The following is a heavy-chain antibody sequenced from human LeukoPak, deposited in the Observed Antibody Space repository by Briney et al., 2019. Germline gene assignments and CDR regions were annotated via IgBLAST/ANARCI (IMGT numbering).Heavy chain of an antibody. J-gene: IGHJ5*01. CDR1: GGTFISYT. CDR3: ARDGIPIDS. D-gene: IGHD5-18*01. Sequence: GSSVTVSCKASGGTFISYTISWVGQAPGKGLEWMGRIIPILGIANYAQKLQGRVTITADKSTSTAYMELSSLRSEDTAVYYCARDGIPIDSLGQASLVTDPS. CDR2: IIPILGIA. V-gene: IGHV1-69*04.